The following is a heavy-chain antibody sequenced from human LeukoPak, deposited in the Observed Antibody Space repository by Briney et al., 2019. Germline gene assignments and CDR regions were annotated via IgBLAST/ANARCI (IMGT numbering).Heavy chain of an antibody. CDR3: ARDSRDSRGKFPNDVFDI. V-gene: IGHV3-11*04. D-gene: IGHD3-22*01. CDR2: ISSSVSSI. J-gene: IGHJ3*02. CDR1: GFSFSDYY. Sequence: GGSLRLSCAASGFSFSDYYMSWIRQAPGKGLEWVSYISSSVSSIFYADSVKGRFTISRDNAKNSLYLQMNSLRAEDTAVYYCARDSRDSRGKFPNDVFDIWGQGTMVTVSS.